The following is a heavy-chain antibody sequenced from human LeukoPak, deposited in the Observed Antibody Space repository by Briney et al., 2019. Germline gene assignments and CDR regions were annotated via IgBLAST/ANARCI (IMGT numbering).Heavy chain of an antibody. CDR3: ARSPRYYDILTGYSMQDAFDI. Sequence: GGSLRLSCAASGFTFSSYSMNWVRQAPGKGLEWVSSISSSSSYIYYADSVKGRFTISRDNAKNSLYLQMNSLRAEDTAVSYCARSPRYYDILTGYSMQDAFDIWGQGTMLTVSS. J-gene: IGHJ3*02. D-gene: IGHD3-9*01. CDR2: ISSSSSYI. CDR1: GFTFSSYS. V-gene: IGHV3-21*01.